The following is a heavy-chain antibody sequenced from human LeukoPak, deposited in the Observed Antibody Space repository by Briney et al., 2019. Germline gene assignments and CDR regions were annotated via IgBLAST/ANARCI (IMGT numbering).Heavy chain of an antibody. CDR1: GFTFRSNW. J-gene: IGHJ3*02. CDR3: VRDSGALDI. CDR2: INPDGSST. Sequence: GESPRLSCAASGFTFRSNWMEWVRQAPGKGLVWVSRINPDGSSTSYADSVQGRFTIPRDNAKSTLYLQMNSLRAEDTAVYYCVRDSGALDIWGQGTMVTVSS. D-gene: IGHD2-8*02. V-gene: IGHV3-74*01.